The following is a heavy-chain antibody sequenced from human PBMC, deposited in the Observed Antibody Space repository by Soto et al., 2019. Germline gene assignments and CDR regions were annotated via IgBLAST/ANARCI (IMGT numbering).Heavy chain of an antibody. J-gene: IGHJ4*02. V-gene: IGHV4-59*01. CDR3: ARDTRDGYNDS. D-gene: IGHD3-22*01. CDR1: GGSISSYY. CDR2: IYYSGST. Sequence: SETLSLTCTVSGGSISSYYWSWIRQPPGKGLEWIGYIYYSGSTNYNPSLKSRVTISVDTSKNQFSLKLSSGTAADTAVYYCARDTRDGYNDSWGQGTLVTVSS.